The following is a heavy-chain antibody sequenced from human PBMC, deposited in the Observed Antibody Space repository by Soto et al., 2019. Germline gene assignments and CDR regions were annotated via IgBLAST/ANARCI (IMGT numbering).Heavy chain of an antibody. CDR1: GDSVSSNSAA. Sequence: PSQTLSLTCAISGDSVSSNSAAWNWIRQSPSRGLEWLGRTYYRSKWYNDYAVSVKSRITINPDTSKNQFSLQLNSVTPEDTAVYYCARALRRGDCSGCSCYRDYYFGMDVWGQGTTVTVSS. J-gene: IGHJ6*02. V-gene: IGHV6-1*01. D-gene: IGHD2-15*01. CDR2: TYYRSKWYN. CDR3: ARALRRGDCSGCSCYRDYYFGMDV.